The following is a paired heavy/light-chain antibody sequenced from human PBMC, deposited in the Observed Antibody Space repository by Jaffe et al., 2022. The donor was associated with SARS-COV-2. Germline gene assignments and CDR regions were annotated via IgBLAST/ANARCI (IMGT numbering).Heavy chain of an antibody. V-gene: IGHV4-39*01. CDR2: IYYNGGT. Sequence: QLQLQESGPGLVKPSETLSLTCGVSGGSMRSTSYYWGWIRQPPGKGLEWIGNIYYNGGTYYNPSLNSRVTLSIDTSKNQFSLKLSSVTAADTAVYYCARLAYLLTVRYWFDPWGQGTLVTVSS. D-gene: IGHD2-21*02. J-gene: IGHJ5*02. CDR1: GGSMRSTSYY. CDR3: ARLAYLLTVRYWFDP.
Light chain of an antibody. V-gene: IGLV2-8*01. CDR2: GVI. CDR3: SSYAGSNNYV. Sequence: QSALTQPPSASGSPGQSVTISCTGTSSDVGGYDYVSWYQQHPGKAPKLMIYGVIRRPSGVPDRFSGSKSGNTASLTVSGLQADDEADYYCSSYAGSNNYVFGTGTKVTVL. J-gene: IGLJ1*01. CDR1: SSDVGGYDY.